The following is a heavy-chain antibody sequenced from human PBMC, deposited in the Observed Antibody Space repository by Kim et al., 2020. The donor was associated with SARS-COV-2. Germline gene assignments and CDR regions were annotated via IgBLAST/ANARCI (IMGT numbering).Heavy chain of an antibody. CDR3: ARNGDDFHAFDI. CDR1: GGSFSGYY. J-gene: IGHJ3*02. D-gene: IGHD2-21*02. Sequence: SETLSLTCAVYGGSFSGYYWSWIRQPPGKGLEWIGEINHSGSTNYNPSLKSRVTISVDTSKNQFSLKLSSVTAADTAVYYCARNGDDFHAFDIWGQGTMV. V-gene: IGHV4-34*01. CDR2: INHSGST.